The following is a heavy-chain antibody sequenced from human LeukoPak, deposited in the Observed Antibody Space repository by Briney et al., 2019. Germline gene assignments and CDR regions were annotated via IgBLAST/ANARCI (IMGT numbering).Heavy chain of an antibody. V-gene: IGHV4-39*01. J-gene: IGHJ4*02. Sequence: SETLSLTCTVSGGSISSSSYYWGWIRQPPGKGLEWIGSIYYSGSTYYNPSLKSRVTISVDTSKNQFSLKLSSVTAADTAVYYRAGRGYSSGWDDYWGQGTLVTVSS. D-gene: IGHD6-19*01. CDR2: IYYSGST. CDR3: AGRGYSSGWDDY. CDR1: GGSISSSSYY.